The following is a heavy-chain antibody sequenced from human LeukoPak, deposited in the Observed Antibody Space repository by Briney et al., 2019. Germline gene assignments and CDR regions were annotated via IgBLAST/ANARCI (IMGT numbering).Heavy chain of an antibody. CDR2: ISSSSSYI. V-gene: IGHV3-21*01. J-gene: IGHJ4*02. D-gene: IGHD3-22*01. CDR1: GFSLSNYN. Sequence: GGSLRLSCAASGFSLSNYNMNWVRQAPGKGLEWVSSISSSSSYIYYADSVKGRFTISRDNAKNSLYLQMNSLRAEDTAVYYCARALQERTYYYDSSGNDWGQGTLVTVSS. CDR3: ARALQERTYYYDSSGND.